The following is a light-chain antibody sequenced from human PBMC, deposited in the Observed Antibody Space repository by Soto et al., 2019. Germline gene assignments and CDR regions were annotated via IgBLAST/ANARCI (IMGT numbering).Light chain of an antibody. V-gene: IGKV3-15*01. CDR2: GAS. J-gene: IGKJ1*01. CDR1: QSISSN. CDR3: QQYDKWPRT. Sequence: EIVMTQSPATLSVVPGERATLSCRASQSISSNLAWYQHKPGQSPGLLIYGASARATGIPARFSGGGSGAEYTLTISSLQSEDFAVYYCQQYDKWPRTFGQGTKVDIK.